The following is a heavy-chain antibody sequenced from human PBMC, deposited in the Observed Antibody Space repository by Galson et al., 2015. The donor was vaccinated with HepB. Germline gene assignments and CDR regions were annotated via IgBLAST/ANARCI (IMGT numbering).Heavy chain of an antibody. CDR2: ISSSGSTI. V-gene: IGHV3-11*01. CDR1: GFTFSDYY. J-gene: IGHJ6*02. D-gene: IGHD3-10*01. CDR3: ARYKRFGPYGMDV. Sequence: SLRLSCAASGFTFSDYYMSWIRQAPGKGLEWVSYISSSGSTIYYADSVKGRFTISRDNAKNSLYLQMNSLRAEDTAVYYCARYKRFGPYGMDVWGQGTTVTVSS.